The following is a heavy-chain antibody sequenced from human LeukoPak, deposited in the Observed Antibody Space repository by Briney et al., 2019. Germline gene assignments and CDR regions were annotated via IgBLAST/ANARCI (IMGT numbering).Heavy chain of an antibody. Sequence: PGGSLRLSCAASGFTFSSYSMNWVRQAPGKGLEWVSSISSSSSYIYYADSVKGRFTISRDNAKNSLYLQMNSLRAEDTAVYYCARDQYGIIVVITNRLDRWGQGTLVTVSS. J-gene: IGHJ5*02. D-gene: IGHD3-22*01. CDR3: ARDQYGIIVVITNRLDR. CDR2: ISSSSSYI. CDR1: GFTFSSYS. V-gene: IGHV3-21*01.